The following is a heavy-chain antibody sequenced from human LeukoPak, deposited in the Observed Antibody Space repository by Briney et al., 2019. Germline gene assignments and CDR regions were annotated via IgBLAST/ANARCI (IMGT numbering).Heavy chain of an antibody. D-gene: IGHD6-19*01. CDR1: GGSISSYY. Sequence: SETLSLTCTVSGGSISSYYWSWIRQPPGKGREWIGYIYYSGSTNYHPSLKSRVTISVDTSKNQFSLKLSSVTAADTAVYYCASGIAVAGGWYFDLWGRGTLVTVSS. V-gene: IGHV4-59*01. CDR3: ASGIAVAGGWYFDL. CDR2: IYYSGST. J-gene: IGHJ2*01.